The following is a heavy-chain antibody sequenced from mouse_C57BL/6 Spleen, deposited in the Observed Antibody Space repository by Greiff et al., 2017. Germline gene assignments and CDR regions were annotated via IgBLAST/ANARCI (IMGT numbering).Heavy chain of an antibody. Sequence: EVQRVESGPGMVKPSQSLSLTCTVTGYSITSGYDWHWIRHFPGNKLEWMGYISYSGSTNYNPSLKSRISITHDTSTNHFFLKLNSVTTEDAATYYCAREGRWGTYFGDWGQGTTLTVSS. CDR3: AREGRWGTYFGD. J-gene: IGHJ2*01. CDR1: GYSITSGYD. CDR2: ISYSGST. V-gene: IGHV3-1*01. D-gene: IGHD1-1*01.